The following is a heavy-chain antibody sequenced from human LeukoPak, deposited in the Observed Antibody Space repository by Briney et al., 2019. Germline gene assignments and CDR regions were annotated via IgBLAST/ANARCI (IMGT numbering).Heavy chain of an antibody. D-gene: IGHD6-13*01. Sequence: SETLSLTCTVSGGSISSSSYYWGWIRQPPGKGLEWIGSIYYSGSTYCNPSLKSRVTISVDTSKNQFSLKLSSVTAADTAVYYCASEGGYSSSWRFDPWGQGTLVTVSS. CDR1: GGSISSSSYY. CDR3: ASEGGYSSSWRFDP. CDR2: IYYSGST. J-gene: IGHJ5*02. V-gene: IGHV4-39*07.